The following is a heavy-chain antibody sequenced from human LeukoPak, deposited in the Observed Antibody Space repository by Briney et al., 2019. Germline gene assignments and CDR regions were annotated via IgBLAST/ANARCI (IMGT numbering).Heavy chain of an antibody. V-gene: IGHV3-74*01. D-gene: IGHD1-26*01. J-gene: IGHJ3*02. CDR2: INNDGVST. CDR3: ARETSKWWELPQGAFDI. Sequence: GGSLRLSCATSGFTLSSYWMHWVRHVPGKGLEWLSRINNDGVSTSYADSVKGRFTISRDNAKNSLYLQMNSLRAEDTAVYYCARETSKWWELPQGAFDIWGQGTMVTVSS. CDR1: GFTLSSYW.